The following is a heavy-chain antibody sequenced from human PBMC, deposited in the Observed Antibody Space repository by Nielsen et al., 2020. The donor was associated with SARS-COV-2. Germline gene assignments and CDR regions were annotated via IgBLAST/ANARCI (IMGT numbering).Heavy chain of an antibody. D-gene: IGHD3-22*01. Sequence: GGSLRLSCAASGFTFSTQWMDWVRQAPGKGLVWVSQMNPGGSGTGYPDSVKGRFTISRDNAKNTLYLQMNGLRVDDTAVYYCARGYPYYYDNSGPKYYFDYWGQGTLVTVSS. CDR1: GFTFSTQW. V-gene: IGHV3-74*01. CDR3: ARGYPYYYDNSGPKYYFDY. J-gene: IGHJ4*02. CDR2: MNPGGSGT.